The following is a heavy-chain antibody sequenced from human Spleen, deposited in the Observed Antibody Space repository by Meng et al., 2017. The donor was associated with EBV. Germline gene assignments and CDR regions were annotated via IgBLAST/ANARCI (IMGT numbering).Heavy chain of an antibody. J-gene: IGHJ4*02. V-gene: IGHV4-4*02. CDR3: ARRMSGQSATGFDY. Sequence: SGASSRHTTSWAWVRHPPGKGLEESGEIYQCVNSSDNTSHKTRVTRSVNTSGNQIYQKLSPVTAAVTAVYYWARRMSGQSATGFDYWGQGTLVTVSS. CDR2: IYQCVNS. CDR1: GASSRHTTS. D-gene: IGHD3-10*01.